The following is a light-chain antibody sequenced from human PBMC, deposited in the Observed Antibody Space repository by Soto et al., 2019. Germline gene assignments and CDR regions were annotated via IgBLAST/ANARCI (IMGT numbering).Light chain of an antibody. V-gene: IGKV3-15*01. CDR3: QQYNDWPRHT. CDR1: QSVSSN. J-gene: IGKJ2*01. Sequence: EIVMTQSPATLSVSPGEKATLSCRASQSVSSNLAWYQQKTGQAPRLLIYGASTRATGIPARFSGSGSGTEFILTISSLQSEDFAVYFCQQYNDWPRHTFGQGTKLEIK. CDR2: GAS.